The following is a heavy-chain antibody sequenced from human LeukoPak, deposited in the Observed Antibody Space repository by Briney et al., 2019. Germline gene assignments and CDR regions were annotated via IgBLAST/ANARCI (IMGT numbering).Heavy chain of an antibody. CDR1: GGSGSTTSYF. CDR3: ALGSAFPY. V-gene: IGHV4-39*01. CDR2: ISYSGAS. Sequence: SETLSLTCTVSGGSGSTTSYFWAWIRQPPGKELEWIGSISYSGASYYNSSLKSRVTISVGTSNSQLSLTLTSLTAADTAVYYCALGSAFPYWGQGILVTVSS. J-gene: IGHJ4*02. D-gene: IGHD3-10*01.